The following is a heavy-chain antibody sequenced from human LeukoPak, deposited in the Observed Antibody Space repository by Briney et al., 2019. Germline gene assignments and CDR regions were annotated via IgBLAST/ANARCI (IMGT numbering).Heavy chain of an antibody. J-gene: IGHJ3*02. V-gene: IGHV3-7*01. CDR1: GFTFSSYW. Sequence: GGSLRLSCAASGFTFSSYWMSWVRQAPGKGLEWVANIKQDGSEKYYVDSVKGRFTISRDNAKNSLYLQMNSLRAEDTAVYYCTRDKEYQTTVNAFDIWGQGTMVTVSS. CDR3: TRDKEYQTTVNAFDI. CDR2: IKQDGSEK. D-gene: IGHD4-11*01.